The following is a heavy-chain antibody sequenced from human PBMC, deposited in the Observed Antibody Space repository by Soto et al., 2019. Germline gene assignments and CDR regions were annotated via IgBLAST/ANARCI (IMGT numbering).Heavy chain of an antibody. CDR1: GDSVSSNSAA. CDR2: TYYRSKWYN. D-gene: IGHD6-19*01. Sequence: PSQTLSLTCAISGDSVSSNSAAWNWIRQSPSRGLEWLGRTYYRSKWYNDYAVSVKSRITINPDTSKNQFSLQLNSVTPEDTAVYYCARFGGSDGSGWVRDPSRNYYYGMDVWGQGTTVTVSS. V-gene: IGHV6-1*01. J-gene: IGHJ6*02. CDR3: ARFGGSDGSGWVRDPSRNYYYGMDV.